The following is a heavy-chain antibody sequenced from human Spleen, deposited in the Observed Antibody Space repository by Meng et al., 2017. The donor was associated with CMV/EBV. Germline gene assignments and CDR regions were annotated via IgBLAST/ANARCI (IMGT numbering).Heavy chain of an antibody. V-gene: IGHV3-48*03. CDR2: ISSSGSTI. CDR3: AKERAYDIDS. D-gene: IGHD3-9*01. Sequence: GGSLRLSCAASGFTFSSYEMNWVRQAPGKGLEWVSYISSSGSTIYYADSVKGRFTISRDNAKNSLYLQMNSLRAEDTAVYYCAKERAYDIDSWGQGILVTVSS. CDR1: GFTFSSYE. J-gene: IGHJ4*02.